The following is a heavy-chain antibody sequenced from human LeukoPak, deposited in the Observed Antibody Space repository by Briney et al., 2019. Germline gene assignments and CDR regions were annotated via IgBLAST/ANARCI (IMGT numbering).Heavy chain of an antibody. J-gene: IGHJ2*01. CDR3: MGESPDSSWYFDV. D-gene: IGHD2-2*01. V-gene: IGHV4-59*01. Sequence: PSETLSLTCTVSGVSISRYFWNWIRQSPGKGLECVGYISHSGNTNYNPSLKSRVSMSLDTSKNQISLHLKSVTAADTAVYYCMGESPDSSWYFDVWGRGTLVTVSS. CDR2: ISHSGNT. CDR1: GVSISRYF.